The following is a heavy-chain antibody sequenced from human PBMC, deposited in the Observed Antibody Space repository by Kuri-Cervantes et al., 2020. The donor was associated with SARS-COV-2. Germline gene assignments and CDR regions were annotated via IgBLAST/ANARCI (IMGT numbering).Heavy chain of an antibody. Sequence: SQTLSLTCGVYGGSFNGYYWSWIRQPPGKGLEWIGEINHSGSTNYNPSLKSRVTISVDASKHQLSLKLSSVTAADTAVYYCAGSPGGVFDCWGQGTLVTVSS. D-gene: IGHD3-16*01. J-gene: IGHJ4*02. V-gene: IGHV4-34*01. CDR2: INHSGST. CDR3: AGSPGGVFDC. CDR1: GGSFNGYY.